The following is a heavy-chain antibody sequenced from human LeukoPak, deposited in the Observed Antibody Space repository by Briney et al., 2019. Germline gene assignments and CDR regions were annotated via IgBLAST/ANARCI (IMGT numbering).Heavy chain of an antibody. CDR1: GGTFSSYA. J-gene: IGHJ4*02. V-gene: IGHV1-69*13. Sequence: SVKVSCKASGGTFSSYAISWVRQAPGQGLEWMGGIIPIFGTANYAQKFQGRVTITADESTSTAYMELSSLRSEDTAVYYCAREGGRGDRYYFDYWGQGNLVTVSS. CDR3: AREGGRGDRYYFDY. D-gene: IGHD3-10*01. CDR2: IIPIFGTA.